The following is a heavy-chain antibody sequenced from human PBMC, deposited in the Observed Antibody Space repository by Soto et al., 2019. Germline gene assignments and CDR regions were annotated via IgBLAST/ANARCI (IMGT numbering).Heavy chain of an antibody. CDR3: ARGVKGLYCTNCVCYRNYYYYYYMDV. Sequence: LSLTCAVYGGSFSGYYWSWIRQPPGKGLEWIGEINHSGSTNYNPSLKSRVTISVDTSKNQFSLKLSTVTAADTAVYYCARGVKGLYCTNCVCYRNYYYYYYMDVWGKGTTVTVSS. J-gene: IGHJ6*03. CDR1: GGSFSGYY. V-gene: IGHV4-34*01. D-gene: IGHD2-8*01. CDR2: INHSGST.